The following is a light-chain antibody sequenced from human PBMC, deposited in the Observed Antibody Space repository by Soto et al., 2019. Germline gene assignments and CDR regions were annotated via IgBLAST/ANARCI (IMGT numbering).Light chain of an antibody. V-gene: IGKV3-20*01. CDR1: EFVSSNS. CDR3: QQYEGSPRT. J-gene: IGKJ1*01. Sequence: EIVLTQSPGTLSLSPGERATLSCRASEFVSSNSLGCYQQKRGQAPRLLIHDASSRASGTPNRFSGSGSGTDFTLTISRLEPEDFAIYYCQQYEGSPRTFGQGTKVEVK. CDR2: DAS.